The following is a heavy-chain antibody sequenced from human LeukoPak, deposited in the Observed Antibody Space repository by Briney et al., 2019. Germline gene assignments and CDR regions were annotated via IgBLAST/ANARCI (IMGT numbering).Heavy chain of an antibody. J-gene: IGHJ4*02. D-gene: IGHD2-21*02. Sequence: ASVKVSCKASGGTFSSYAISWVRQAPGQGLEWMGGIIPIFGTANYAQKFQGRVTITADESTSTAYMELSSLRSEDTAVYYCASALYCGGDCYSGRYFFDYWGQGTLVTVSS. V-gene: IGHV1-69*13. CDR2: IIPIFGTA. CDR1: GGTFSSYA. CDR3: ASALYCGGDCYSGRYFFDY.